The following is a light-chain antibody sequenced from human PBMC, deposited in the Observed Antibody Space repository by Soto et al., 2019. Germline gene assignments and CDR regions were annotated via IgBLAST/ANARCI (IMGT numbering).Light chain of an antibody. CDR2: DAS. Sequence: VLTKYTNTLSFSPGGRATVSCRASQNINNNYLAWYQHKPGQAPRLLIYDASLRATGVPDRFSGSGSGTDFTLTIIRLEPDDSAVYYCHQHGIPHIPFGHG. CDR1: QNINNNY. V-gene: IGKV3-20*01. J-gene: IGKJ5*01. CDR3: HQHGIPHIP.